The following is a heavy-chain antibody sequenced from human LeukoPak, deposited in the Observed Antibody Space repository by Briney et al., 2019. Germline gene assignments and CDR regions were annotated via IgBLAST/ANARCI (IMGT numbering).Heavy chain of an antibody. V-gene: IGHV1-2*02. CDR1: GYTFTGYY. CDR3: ARESYYDSSGYPPAFDP. D-gene: IGHD3-22*01. CDR2: INPNSGGT. Sequence: GASVKVSCKASGYTFTGYYMHWVRQAPGQGLEWMGWINPNSGGTNYAQKFQGRVTMTRDTSISTAYMELSRLRSDDTAVYYCARESYYDSSGYPPAFDPWGQGTLVTVSS. J-gene: IGHJ5*02.